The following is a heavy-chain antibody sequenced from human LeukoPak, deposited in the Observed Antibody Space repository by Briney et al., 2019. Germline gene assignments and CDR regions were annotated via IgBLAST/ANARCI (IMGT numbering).Heavy chain of an antibody. CDR2: IKSKTDGWTT. CDR1: GFTFSNAW. J-gene: IGHJ3*02. CDR3: TTDYYYGSGSSDAFDI. D-gene: IGHD3-10*01. Sequence: PGGSLRLFCAAFGFTFSNAWMSWVRQASGNGLVWVGRIKSKTDGWTTDYAAPVKGRFTISRDDSKNTLYLQMNSLKTEDTAVYYCTTDYYYGSGSSDAFDIWGQGTMVTVSS. V-gene: IGHV3-15*01.